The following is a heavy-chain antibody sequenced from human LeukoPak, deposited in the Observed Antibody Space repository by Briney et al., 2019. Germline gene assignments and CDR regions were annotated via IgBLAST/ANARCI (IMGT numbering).Heavy chain of an antibody. J-gene: IGHJ4*02. CDR3: ARDRGYSDY. V-gene: IGHV4-59*01. CDR1: GGSISSYY. Sequence: SETLSLTCTVPGGSISSYYWSWIRQPPGKGLEWIGYIYYSGSTNYNPSLKSRVTISVDTSKSQFSLKLSSVTAADTAVYYCARDRGYSDYWGQGTLVTVSS. CDR2: IYYSGST.